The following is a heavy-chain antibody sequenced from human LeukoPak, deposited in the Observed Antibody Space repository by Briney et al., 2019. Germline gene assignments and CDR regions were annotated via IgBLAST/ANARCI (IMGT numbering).Heavy chain of an antibody. D-gene: IGHD6-6*01. CDR1: GFTFSSYA. Sequence: GGSLRLSCAASGFTFSSYAMSWVRQAPGKGLEWVSAISGSGGSTYYADSVKGRFAISRDNSKNTLYLQMNSLRAEDTAVYYCAKDPIAARPGGSVYWGQGTLVTVSS. V-gene: IGHV3-23*01. CDR2: ISGSGGST. J-gene: IGHJ4*02. CDR3: AKDPIAARPGGSVY.